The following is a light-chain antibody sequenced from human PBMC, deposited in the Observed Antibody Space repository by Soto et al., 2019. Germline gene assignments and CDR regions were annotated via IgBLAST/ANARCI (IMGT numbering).Light chain of an antibody. J-gene: IGKJ3*01. CDR2: DES. Sequence: THSPCTLPLSGGGIATLSCRASQTVRNNYLAWYQQKPGQSPRLLIYDESSRATGIPDRSSGGGPRTDLTLTTTRPDPQAPAAHSSQKFSSYTLTSGPRPKVDTK. V-gene: IGKV3-20*01. CDR3: QKFSSYTLT. CDR1: QTVRNNY.